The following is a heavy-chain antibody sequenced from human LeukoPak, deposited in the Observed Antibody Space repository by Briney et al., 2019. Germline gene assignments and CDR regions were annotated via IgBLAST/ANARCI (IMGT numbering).Heavy chain of an antibody. CDR2: ISVISSTV. D-gene: IGHD3-9*01. J-gene: IGHJ3*02. V-gene: IGHV3-48*04. Sequence: SGGSLRLSCAASGFTFSSYSMNWVRQAPGKGLEWVSYISVISSTVYYADSVKGRFTISRDNAKNSLYLQMNSLRAEDTAVYYCASGLTPSYDAFDIWGQGTMVTVSS. CDR3: ASGLTPSYDAFDI. CDR1: GFTFSSYS.